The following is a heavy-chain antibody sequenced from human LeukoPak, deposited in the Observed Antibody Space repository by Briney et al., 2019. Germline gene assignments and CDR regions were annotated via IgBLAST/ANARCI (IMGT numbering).Heavy chain of an antibody. CDR2: IYSGGST. J-gene: IGHJ4*02. CDR1: EFSVGSNY. Sequence: GGSLRLSCAASEFSVGSNYMTWVRQAPGKGLEWVSLIYSGGSTYYADSVKGRFTISRDNSKNTLYLQMNSLRAEDTAVYYCANIARSGYYYFDYWGQGTLVTVSS. D-gene: IGHD3-22*01. V-gene: IGHV3-66*01. CDR3: ANIARSGYYYFDY.